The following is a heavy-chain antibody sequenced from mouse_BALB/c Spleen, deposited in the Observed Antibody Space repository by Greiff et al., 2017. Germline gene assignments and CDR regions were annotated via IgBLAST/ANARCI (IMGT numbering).Heavy chain of an antibody. J-gene: IGHJ4*01. V-gene: IGHV3-5*02. CDR3: ARVGWYAMDY. D-gene: IGHD2-3*01. CDR1: GISITTGNYR. CDR2: IYYSGTI. Sequence: EVKLQESGPGLVKPSQTVSLTCTVTGISITTGNYRWSWIRQFPGNKLEWIGYIYYSGTITYNPSLTSRTTITRDTSKNQFFLEMNSLTAEDTATYYCARVGWYAMDYWGQGTSVTVSS.